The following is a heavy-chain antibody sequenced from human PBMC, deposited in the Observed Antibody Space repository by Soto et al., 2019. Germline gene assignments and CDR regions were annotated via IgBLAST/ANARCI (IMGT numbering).Heavy chain of an antibody. Sequence: SVKVSCKASGGTFSSYAISWVRQAPGQGLEWMGGIIPIFGTANYAQKFQGRVTITADESTSTAYMELSSLRSEDTAVYYCARTGQQLVRFFGYWGQGTLVTVSS. CDR1: GGTFSSYA. CDR2: IIPIFGTA. D-gene: IGHD6-13*01. V-gene: IGHV1-69*13. J-gene: IGHJ4*02. CDR3: ARTGQQLVRFFGY.